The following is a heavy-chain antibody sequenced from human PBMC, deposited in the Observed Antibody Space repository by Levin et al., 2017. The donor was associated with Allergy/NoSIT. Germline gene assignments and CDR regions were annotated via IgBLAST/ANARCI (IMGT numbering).Heavy chain of an antibody. D-gene: IGHD4-17*01. V-gene: IGHV1-2*04. CDR3: ARSTVTTLGYFDY. Sequence: ASVKVSCKASGYTFTGYYMHWVRQAPGQGLEWMGWINPNSGVANYVQKFQGWVTMTRDTSITTAYMELSSLRSDDTAVYYCARSTVTTLGYFDYWGQGTLVTVSS. CDR1: GYTFTGYY. CDR2: INPNSGVA. J-gene: IGHJ4*02.